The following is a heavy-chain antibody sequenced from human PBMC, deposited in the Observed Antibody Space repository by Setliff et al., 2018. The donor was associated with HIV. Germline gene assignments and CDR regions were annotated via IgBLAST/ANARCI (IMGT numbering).Heavy chain of an antibody. D-gene: IGHD1-26*01. CDR2: IYPGDSVT. CDR1: GYTFTNYW. Sequence: GESLKISCRASGYTFTNYWIGWVRQMPGKGLEWIGVIYPGDSVTRYGPSFQGQVFISADRSITTAYLEWSSLKPSDTAMYYCIRRRRAPGTEDLEAVWGQGTL. V-gene: IGHV5-51*01. CDR3: IRRRRAPGTEDLEAV. J-gene: IGHJ4*02.